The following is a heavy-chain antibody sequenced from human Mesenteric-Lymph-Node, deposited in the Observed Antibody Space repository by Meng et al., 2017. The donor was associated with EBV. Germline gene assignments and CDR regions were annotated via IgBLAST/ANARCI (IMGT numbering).Heavy chain of an antibody. D-gene: IGHD1-26*01. V-gene: IGHV3-74*01. CDR3: ATDRWEREGWFDR. CDR2: INTAGSTT. J-gene: IGHJ5*02. CDR1: GFTFSYYW. Sequence: EGQLVESGGGLVQPGGSLRLSCAASGFTFSYYWMHWVRQAPGKGLVWVSRINTAGSTTNYADSVQGRFTISRDNAKGTLYLQMNSLRVEDTAVYYCATDRWEREGWFDRWGQGTLVTVSS.